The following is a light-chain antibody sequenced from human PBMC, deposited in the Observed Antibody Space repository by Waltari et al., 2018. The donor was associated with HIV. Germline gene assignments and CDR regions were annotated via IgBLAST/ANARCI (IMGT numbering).Light chain of an antibody. V-gene: IGLV2-23*02. CDR1: SSDVGNYDL. CDR3: CSYAGTSTYV. CDR2: EVN. Sequence: QSALTQPASVSGSPGQSITISCTGTSSDVGNYDLVSWYQQHPGRAPKLLIYEVNKRPSGLSNRCSGSKSGNTASLTISGLQAEDEAVYYCCSYAGTSTYVFGPGTKVTVL. J-gene: IGLJ1*01.